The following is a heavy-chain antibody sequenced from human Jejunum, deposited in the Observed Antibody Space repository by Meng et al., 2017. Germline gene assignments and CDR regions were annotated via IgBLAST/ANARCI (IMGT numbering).Heavy chain of an antibody. V-gene: IGHV4-34*01. CDR3: RLAYCVSDCGDY. Sequence: QVQVQQWGAGLLKTPETLFLTCASQGGSFSTYGWSWIRQPPGKGLEWLGQIHHKGSINANPSLKGRVTISVDTSRSQISLKLNSVTAADTAVYYCRLAYCVSDCGDYWGQGTLVTVSS. CDR1: GGSFSTYG. D-gene: IGHD2-21*02. CDR2: IHHKGSI. J-gene: IGHJ4*02.